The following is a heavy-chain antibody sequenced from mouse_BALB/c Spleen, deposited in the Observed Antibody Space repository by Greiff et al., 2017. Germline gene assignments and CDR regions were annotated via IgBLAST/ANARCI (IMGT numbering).Heavy chain of an antibody. Sequence: DVQLQESGPELVKPGASVKISCKTSGYTFTEYTMHWVKQSHGKSLEWIGGINPNNGGTSYNQKFKGKATLTVDKSSSTAYMELRSLTSEDSAVYCCGSEAGSRRWYFDCWGAGTTVTVSS. V-gene: IGHV1-18*01. CDR3: GSEAGSRRWYFDC. CDR1: GYTFTEYT. D-gene: IGHD1-1*01. J-gene: IGHJ1*01. CDR2: INPNNGGT.